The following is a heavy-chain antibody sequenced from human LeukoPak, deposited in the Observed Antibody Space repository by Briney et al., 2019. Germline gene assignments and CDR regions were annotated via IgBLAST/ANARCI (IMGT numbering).Heavy chain of an antibody. V-gene: IGHV3-23*01. CDR3: AKEVGYSSGWWWRGGSSTW. CDR2: ISGSGGST. Sequence: RPGRSLRLSCAVSGFTFSTFGMHWVRQAPGKGLEWVSAISGSGGSTYYADSVKGRFTISRDNSKNTLYLQMNSLRAEDTAVYYCAKEVGYSSGWWWRGGSSTWWGQGTLVTVSS. J-gene: IGHJ4*02. CDR1: GFTFSTFG. D-gene: IGHD6-19*01.